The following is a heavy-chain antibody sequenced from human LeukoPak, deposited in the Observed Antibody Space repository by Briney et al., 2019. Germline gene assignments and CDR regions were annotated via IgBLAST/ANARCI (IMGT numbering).Heavy chain of an antibody. D-gene: IGHD1-1*01. V-gene: IGHV1-69*13. Sequence: SVKVSCKASGGTFGSHTFNWVRQAPGQGLEWMGGITPIYGTRDYAQSFQGRVTISADESTSTAYIELSSLRPDDTAVYYCAREANFYYYMDVWGKGTTVTVSS. CDR3: AREANFYYYMDV. J-gene: IGHJ6*03. CDR2: ITPIYGTR. CDR1: GGTFGSHT.